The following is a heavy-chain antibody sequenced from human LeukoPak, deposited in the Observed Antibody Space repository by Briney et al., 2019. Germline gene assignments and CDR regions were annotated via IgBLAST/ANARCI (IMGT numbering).Heavy chain of an antibody. CDR2: INPNSGGT. D-gene: IGHD3-22*01. V-gene: IGHV1-2*03. Sequence: LGASVKVSCKASGYTFTGYYMHWVRQAPGQGLEWMGWINPNSGGTNYAQQFQGRLTMPRDTSISTAYMELSRLRSDDTAVYYCARVKTMIIVVSLFDYWGQGTLVTVSS. J-gene: IGHJ4*02. CDR1: GYTFTGYY. CDR3: ARVKTMIIVVSLFDY.